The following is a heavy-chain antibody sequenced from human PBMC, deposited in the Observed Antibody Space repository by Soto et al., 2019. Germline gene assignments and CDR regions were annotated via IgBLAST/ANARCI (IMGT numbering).Heavy chain of an antibody. V-gene: IGHV4-31*03. J-gene: IGHJ6*02. Sequence: SETLSLTCTVSGCSISSGGYYWSWIRQHPGKGQEWIGYIYYSGSTYYNPSLKSRVTISVDTSKNQFSLKLSSVTAADTAVYYCARMRITIFGVVAYYYYGMDVWGQGTTVTVSS. D-gene: IGHD3-3*01. CDR3: ARMRITIFGVVAYYYYGMDV. CDR1: GCSISSGGYY. CDR2: IYYSGST.